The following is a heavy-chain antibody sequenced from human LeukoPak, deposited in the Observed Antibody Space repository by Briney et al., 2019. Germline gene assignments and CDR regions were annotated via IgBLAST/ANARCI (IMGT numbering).Heavy chain of an antibody. CDR3: AKAPFPGIAVVLPDY. Sequence: PGRSLRLSCAASGFTFDDYAMHWVRQAPGKGPEWVSGISWNSGSIGYADSVKGRFTISRDNAKNSLYLQMNSLRAEDTALYYCAKAPFPGIAVVLPDYWGQGTLVTVSS. CDR1: GFTFDDYA. V-gene: IGHV3-9*01. CDR2: ISWNSGSI. D-gene: IGHD6-19*01. J-gene: IGHJ4*02.